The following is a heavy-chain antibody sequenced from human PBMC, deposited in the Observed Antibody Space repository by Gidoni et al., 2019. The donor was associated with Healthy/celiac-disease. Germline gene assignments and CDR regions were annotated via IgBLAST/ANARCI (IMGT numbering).Heavy chain of an antibody. V-gene: IGHV3-30-3*01. CDR1: GFTFCSHA. Sequence: QVQLVESGGCLVQPGRSLTLSCPASGFTFCSHALHWVRQAPGKGLEWVAFISYDGSNKYYADSVKGRFTISRDNSKNTLYLQMNSLRAEDTAVYYCARDSYDFWSGYHGLDAFDIWGQGTMVTVSS. CDR3: ARDSYDFWSGYHGLDAFDI. CDR2: ISYDGSNK. D-gene: IGHD3-3*01. J-gene: IGHJ3*02.